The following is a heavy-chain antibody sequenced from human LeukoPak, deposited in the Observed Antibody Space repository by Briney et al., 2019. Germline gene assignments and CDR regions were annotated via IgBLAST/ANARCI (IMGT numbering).Heavy chain of an antibody. V-gene: IGHV3-23*01. CDR3: AKGSSSWYLEYFQH. J-gene: IGHJ1*01. D-gene: IGHD6-13*01. Sequence: GGSLRLSCAASGFTFSSYAMSWVRQAPGKGLEGVSAISGSGGSTYYADSVKGRFTISRDNSKNTLYLQMNSLRAEDTAVYYCAKGSSSWYLEYFQHWGQGTLVTVSS. CDR1: GFTFSSYA. CDR2: ISGSGGST.